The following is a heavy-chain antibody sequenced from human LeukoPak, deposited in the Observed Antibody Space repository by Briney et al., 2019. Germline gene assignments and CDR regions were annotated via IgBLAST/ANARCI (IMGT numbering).Heavy chain of an antibody. Sequence: GGSLRLSCAASGFTFDDYAMHWVRQAPGKGLEWVSAISGSGGSTYYADSVKGRFTISRDNSKNTLYLQMNSLRAEDTAVYYCVNLEVRGVCHYWGQGTLVTVSS. CDR3: VNLEVRGVCHY. J-gene: IGHJ4*02. CDR1: GFTFDDYA. CDR2: ISGSGGST. D-gene: IGHD3-10*01. V-gene: IGHV3-23*01.